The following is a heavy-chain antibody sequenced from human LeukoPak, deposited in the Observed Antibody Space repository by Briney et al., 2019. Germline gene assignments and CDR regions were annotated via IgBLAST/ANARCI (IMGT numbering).Heavy chain of an antibody. CDR1: GFTFSSYS. J-gene: IGHJ4*02. CDR3: ARDWWPNTMVRGVTDY. V-gene: IGHV3-48*01. D-gene: IGHD3-10*01. Sequence: GGSLRLSCAASGFTFSSYSMNWVRQAPGKGLEWVSYISSSSSTIYYADSVKGRFTISRDNAKNSLYLQMNSLRAEDTAVYYCARDWWPNTMVRGVTDYWGQGTLITVSS. CDR2: ISSSSSTI.